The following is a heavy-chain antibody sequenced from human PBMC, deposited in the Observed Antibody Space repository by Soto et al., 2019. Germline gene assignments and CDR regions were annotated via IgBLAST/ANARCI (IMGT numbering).Heavy chain of an antibody. Sequence: QVQLQESGPGLVKPSQTLSLTCTVSGGSISSGGYYWSWIRQHPGKALEWIGYIYYSGSTYYNPSLKRRVNISVDTSKNQFSLKLSSVTAADTAVYYCARVCGGDCHYGMDVWGQGTTVTVSS. V-gene: IGHV4-31*03. D-gene: IGHD2-21*02. J-gene: IGHJ6*02. CDR2: IYYSGST. CDR1: GGSISSGGYY. CDR3: ARVCGGDCHYGMDV.